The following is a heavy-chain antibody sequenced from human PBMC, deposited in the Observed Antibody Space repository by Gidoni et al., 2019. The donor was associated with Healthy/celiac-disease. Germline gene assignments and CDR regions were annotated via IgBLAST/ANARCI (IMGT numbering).Heavy chain of an antibody. Sequence: EVQVLESGGGLVQPGGSLRLSCVASGFTFSNYAMSWVRQAPGKGLEWVSGIGGSGRSTNYADSMKGRFTISRDESKNILYLQMKGLRAEDTAVYYCAKDIFQYSSSPGYYGMDVWGQGTTVTVSS. D-gene: IGHD6-6*01. J-gene: IGHJ6*02. CDR3: AKDIFQYSSSPGYYGMDV. CDR1: GFTFSNYA. V-gene: IGHV3-23*01. CDR2: IGGSGRST.